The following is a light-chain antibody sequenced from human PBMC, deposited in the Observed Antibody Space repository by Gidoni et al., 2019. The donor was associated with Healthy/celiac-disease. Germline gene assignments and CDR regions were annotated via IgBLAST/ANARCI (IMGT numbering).Light chain of an antibody. V-gene: IGLV2-14*01. CDR3: SSYTSSSTPVYV. J-gene: IGLJ1*01. CDR1: SSDVGGYNY. CDR2: EVS. Sequence: QSALTQPASVSGSPGQSITISCTGTSSDVGGYNYVSWYQQHPGKAPKLMIYEVSNRPSGVSNRFSGSKSCNTASLTISGLQAEDEADYYCSSYTSSSTPVYVFGTGTKVTVL.